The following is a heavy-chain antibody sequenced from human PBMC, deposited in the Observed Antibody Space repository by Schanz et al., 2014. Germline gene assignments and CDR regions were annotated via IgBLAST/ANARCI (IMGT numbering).Heavy chain of an antibody. V-gene: IGHV3-30*02. D-gene: IGHD2-2*01. J-gene: IGHJ4*02. CDR3: AKDSTHIDIVLVPTAIDY. CDR1: GFSLNTYG. Sequence: QVQLVESGGGVVQPGGSLILSCSVSGFSLNTYGIHWFRQPAGKGLEWVAAMSYDGSIKYYGDSVKGRFTISRDNSKNTLYLHMNTLRSEDTAVYYCAKDSTHIDIVLVPTAIDYWGQGTLVTVSS. CDR2: MSYDGSIK.